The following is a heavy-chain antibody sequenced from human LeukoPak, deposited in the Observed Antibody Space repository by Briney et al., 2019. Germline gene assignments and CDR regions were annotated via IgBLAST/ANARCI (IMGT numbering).Heavy chain of an antibody. CDR1: GGSISSSSYY. CDR2: IYYSGST. CDR3: ARQLELPYNWFDP. D-gene: IGHD1-1*01. V-gene: IGHV4-39*07. J-gene: IGHJ5*02. Sequence: SETLSLTCTVSGGSISSSSYYWGWIRQPPGRGLEWIGSIYYSGSTYYNPSLKSRVTISVDTSKNQFSLKLSSVTAADTAVYYCARQLELPYNWFDPWGQGTLVTVSS.